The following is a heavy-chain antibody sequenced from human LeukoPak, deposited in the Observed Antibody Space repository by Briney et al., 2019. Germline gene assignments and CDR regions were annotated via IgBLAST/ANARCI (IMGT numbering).Heavy chain of an antibody. J-gene: IGHJ5*02. Sequence: SETLSLTCAVNGGSFSGYYWSWIRQPPGKGLEWIGEINHSGSTNYNPSLKSRVTISVDTSRNQFSLKLSSVTAADTAVYYCARTRITMIRGVSFNWFDPWGQGTLVTVSS. D-gene: IGHD3-10*01. V-gene: IGHV4-34*01. CDR1: GGSFSGYY. CDR2: INHSGST. CDR3: ARTRITMIRGVSFNWFDP.